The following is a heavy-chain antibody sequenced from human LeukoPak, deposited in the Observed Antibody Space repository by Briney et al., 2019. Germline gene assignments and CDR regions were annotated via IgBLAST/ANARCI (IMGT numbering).Heavy chain of an antibody. Sequence: SVKVSCKASGGTFSSYAISWVRQAPGQGLEWMGGIIPIFGTANYAQKFQGRVTITTDESTSTAYMELSSLRSEDTAVYYCASGSSSSWSHYYCYYYMDVWGKGTTVTVSS. CDR2: IIPIFGTA. J-gene: IGHJ6*03. CDR3: ASGSSSSWSHYYCYYYMDV. D-gene: IGHD6-13*01. V-gene: IGHV1-69*05. CDR1: GGTFSSYA.